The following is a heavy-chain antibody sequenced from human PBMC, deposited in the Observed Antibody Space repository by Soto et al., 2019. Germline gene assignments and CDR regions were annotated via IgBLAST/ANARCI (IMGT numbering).Heavy chain of an antibody. V-gene: IGHV1-69*02. CDR1: GGTFSSYT. D-gene: IGHD1-1*01. CDR3: ARVGGERSADY. Sequence: QVQLVQSGAEVKKPGSSVKVSCKASGGTFSSYTISWVRQAPGQGLEWMGRIIPILGIANYAQKFQGRVTITADKSTSTAYMELSSLRSEDTAVYYCARVGGERSADYWGQGTLVTVSS. CDR2: IIPILGIA. J-gene: IGHJ4*02.